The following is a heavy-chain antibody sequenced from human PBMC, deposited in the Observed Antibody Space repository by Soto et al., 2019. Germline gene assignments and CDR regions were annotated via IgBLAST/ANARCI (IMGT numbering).Heavy chain of an antibody. Sequence: EASVKVSCKASGYTFTSYYMHWVRQAPGQGLEWMGIINPSGGSTSYAQKFQGRVTMTRDTSTSTVYMELSSLRSEDTAVYYCARGNVVVPAARTGAFDIWGQGTMVTVSS. CDR3: ARGNVVVPAARTGAFDI. CDR2: INPSGGST. J-gene: IGHJ3*02. V-gene: IGHV1-46*03. CDR1: GYTFTSYY. D-gene: IGHD2-2*01.